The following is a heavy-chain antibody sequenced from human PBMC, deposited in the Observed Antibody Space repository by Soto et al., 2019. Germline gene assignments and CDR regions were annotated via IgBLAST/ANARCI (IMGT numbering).Heavy chain of an antibody. J-gene: IGHJ4*02. CDR3: VRSSFGCFDY. V-gene: IGHV3-74*01. CDR1: GFTLSHYW. D-gene: IGHD3-16*01. CDR2: LNYDGSET. Sequence: EVQLLESGGGLVLPGGTLTLSCGASGFTLSHYWMHWVRQVPGRGLVWVARLNYDGSETHYADSVRGRFVISRDNAKNTVYLQMSNLRAEDTAIYYCVRSSFGCFDYWGRGTLVTVSS.